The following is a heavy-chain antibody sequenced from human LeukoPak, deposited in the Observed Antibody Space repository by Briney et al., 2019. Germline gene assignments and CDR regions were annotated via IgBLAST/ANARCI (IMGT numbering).Heavy chain of an antibody. J-gene: IGHJ4*02. CDR2: INPNSGGT. CDR3: ARDLGYQDIVTLDY. Sequence: GASVKVSCKASGYTFTGYYMHWVRQAPGQGLEWMGWINPNSGGTNYAQKFQDRVTMTRDTSISTAFMELSRLRSDDTAVYYCARDLGYQDIVTLDYWGQGALVTVSS. CDR1: GYTFTGYY. D-gene: IGHD5-12*01. V-gene: IGHV1-2*02.